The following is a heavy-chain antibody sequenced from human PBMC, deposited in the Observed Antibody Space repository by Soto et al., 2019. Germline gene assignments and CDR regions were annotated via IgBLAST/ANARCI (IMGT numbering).Heavy chain of an antibody. CDR3: ARSSYDYVCIPGPRGFDY. CDR1: GGSISSGDYY. V-gene: IGHV4-30-4*01. Sequence: NPSETLSLTCTVSGGSISSGDYYWSWIRQPPGKGLEWIGYIYYSGSTYYNPSLKSRVTISLDTSKKQFSLKLSSVTAADTAVSYCARSSYDYVCIPGPRGFDYWGQGTLVTVSS. D-gene: IGHD3-16*01. CDR2: IYYSGST. J-gene: IGHJ4*02.